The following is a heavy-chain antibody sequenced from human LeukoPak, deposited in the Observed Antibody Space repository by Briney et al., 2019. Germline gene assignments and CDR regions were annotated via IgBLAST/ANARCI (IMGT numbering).Heavy chain of an antibody. D-gene: IGHD5-12*01. CDR1: GGSISTYY. CDR2: IYHSGST. CDR3: ARGGGYASPIGY. V-gene: IGHV4-59*01. J-gene: IGHJ4*02. Sequence: SETLSLTCTLSGGSISTYYWSWIRQPPGKGLEWIGYIYHSGSTNYNPSLKSRVTISVDTSKNQFSLKLSSVSAADTAVYYCARGGGYASPIGYWGQGALVTVSS.